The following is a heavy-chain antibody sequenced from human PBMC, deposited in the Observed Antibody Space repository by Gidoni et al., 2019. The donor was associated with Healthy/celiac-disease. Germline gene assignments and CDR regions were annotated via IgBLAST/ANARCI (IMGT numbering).Heavy chain of an antibody. CDR3: ARGEETGGWSTHFDY. Sequence: EVQLVESGGGLVKPGGSLRLSCAASGFTFSSYSMNWFRQAPGKGLEWVSSISSSSSYIYYADSVKGRFTISRDNAKNSLYLQMNSLRAEDTAVYYCARGEETGGWSTHFDYWGQGTLVTVSS. CDR1: GFTFSSYS. J-gene: IGHJ4*02. CDR2: ISSSSSYI. D-gene: IGHD6-19*01. V-gene: IGHV3-21*01.